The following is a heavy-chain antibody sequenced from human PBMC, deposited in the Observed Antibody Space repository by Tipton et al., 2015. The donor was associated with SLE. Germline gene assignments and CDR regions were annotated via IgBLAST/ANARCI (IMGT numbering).Heavy chain of an antibody. CDR2: ISSSGSTI. CDR1: GFTFSSYE. J-gene: IGHJ3*02. CDR3: ARAPHYSSGWYSYDAFDI. D-gene: IGHD6-19*01. V-gene: IGHV3-48*03. Sequence: GSLRLSCAASGFTFSSYEMNWVRQAPGKGLEWVSYISSSGSTIYYADSVKGRFTISRDNAKNSLYLQMNSLRAEDTAVYYCARAPHYSSGWYSYDAFDIWGQGTMVTVSS.